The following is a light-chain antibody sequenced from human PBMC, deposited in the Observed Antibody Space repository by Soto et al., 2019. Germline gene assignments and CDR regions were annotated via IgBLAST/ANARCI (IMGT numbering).Light chain of an antibody. J-gene: IGLJ2*01. Sequence: QSVLTQPPSASGSPGQSVTISCTGSSSDVGGYNYVSWYQQHPGKAPKLMIYEVSKRPSGVPDRLSGSKSGNTASLTVSGLQAEDEADYYCSSYRGSNTVVFGGGTQLTVL. CDR2: EVS. CDR1: SSDVGGYNY. V-gene: IGLV2-8*01. CDR3: SSYRGSNTVV.